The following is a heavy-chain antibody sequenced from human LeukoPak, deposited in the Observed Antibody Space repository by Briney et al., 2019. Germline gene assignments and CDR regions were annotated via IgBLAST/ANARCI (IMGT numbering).Heavy chain of an antibody. CDR3: ARPHTVLYNWFDP. Sequence: ASVKVTCKASGYTFTGYYMHWVRQAPGQGLEWMGRINPNSGGTNYAQKFQGRVTMTRDTSISTAYMELSRLRSDDTAVYYCARPHTVLYNWFDPWGQGTLVTVSS. CDR2: INPNSGGT. CDR1: GYTFTGYY. V-gene: IGHV1-2*06. J-gene: IGHJ5*02. D-gene: IGHD4-11*01.